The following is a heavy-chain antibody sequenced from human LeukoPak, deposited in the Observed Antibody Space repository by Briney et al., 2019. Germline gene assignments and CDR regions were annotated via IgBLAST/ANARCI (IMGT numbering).Heavy chain of an antibody. V-gene: IGHV3-15*01. J-gene: IGHJ4*02. CDR2: IKSKTDGGTP. Sequence: PGGSLRLSCAASGFTLSNAWMSWVRQAPGKGLEWVGHIKSKTDGGTPDYAAPVKGRFTILRDDSKNTLYLQMNSLKTEDTAVYYCATGTWIQLWLVDFWGQGTLVTVSS. D-gene: IGHD5-18*01. CDR3: ATGTWIQLWLVDF. CDR1: GFTLSNAW.